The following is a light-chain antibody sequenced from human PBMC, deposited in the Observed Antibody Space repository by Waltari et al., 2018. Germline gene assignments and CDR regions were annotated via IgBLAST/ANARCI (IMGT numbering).Light chain of an antibody. CDR3: QQYGGSPRT. V-gene: IGKV3-20*01. CDR1: QRVSSNY. Sequence: EIVLPQSPGTLSLSQGERATLSSRARQRVSSNYLAWYQHKPGQAPRLLIYGASSMATGIPDRFSGSGSGTDFTLTISRVEPEDFAVYYCQQYGGSPRTFGQGTKVEIK. J-gene: IGKJ1*01. CDR2: GAS.